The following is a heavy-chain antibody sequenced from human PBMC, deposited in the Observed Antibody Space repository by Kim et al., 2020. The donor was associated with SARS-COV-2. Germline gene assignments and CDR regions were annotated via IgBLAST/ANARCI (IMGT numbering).Heavy chain of an antibody. Sequence: GGSLRLSCEASGFTFSTYGMHWVRQAPGKGLEWVAVIWYDGSNIDYADSVKGRFTISRDNSKNTLYLQMNSLRSVDTAVYYCARLILRWDTNNWNLDYCGQGTLVTVSS. J-gene: IGHJ4*02. CDR3: ARLILRWDTNNWNLDY. CDR2: IWYDGSNI. D-gene: IGHD1-1*01. V-gene: IGHV3-33*01. CDR1: GFTFSTYG.